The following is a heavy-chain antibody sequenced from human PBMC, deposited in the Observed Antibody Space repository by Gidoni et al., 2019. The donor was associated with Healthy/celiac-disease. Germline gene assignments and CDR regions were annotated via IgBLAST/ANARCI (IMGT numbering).Heavy chain of an antibody. D-gene: IGHD3-10*01. J-gene: IGHJ4*02. CDR2: INHSGST. Sequence: YDWTWNGQPPGKGLEWIGEINHSGSTNYNPNLKSRVTISVDTTKNQFSLKLNAVTAADTAVYYCARGRVRGLGYWGQGTLVTVSS. CDR3: ARGRVRGLGY. V-gene: IGHV4-34*01. CDR1: YD.